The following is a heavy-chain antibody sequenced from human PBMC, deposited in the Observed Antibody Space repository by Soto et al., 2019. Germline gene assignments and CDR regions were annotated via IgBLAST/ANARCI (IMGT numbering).Heavy chain of an antibody. J-gene: IGHJ6*02. Sequence: TSETLSLTCTVSGGSIRSAAYCWSWIRQSPDKGLEWIGHIYDGGTTYSSPSLKGRVTISADTSETQFSLKLSSVTAADTAVYYCARPLYSYGPMDVWGQGTTVTVSS. CDR2: IYDGGTT. D-gene: IGHD5-18*01. CDR3: ARPLYSYGPMDV. CDR1: GGSIRSAAYC. V-gene: IGHV4-30-4*02.